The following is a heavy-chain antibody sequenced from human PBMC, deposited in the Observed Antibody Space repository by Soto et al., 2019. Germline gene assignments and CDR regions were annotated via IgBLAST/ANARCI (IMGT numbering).Heavy chain of an antibody. J-gene: IGHJ3*02. V-gene: IGHV3-23*01. D-gene: IGHD5-12*01. CDR3: AKGKSVTYSGYDAFDI. CDR1: GFTFSSYA. CDR2: ISGSGGST. Sequence: EVQLLESGGGLVQPGGSLRLSCAASGFTFSSYAMSWVRQAPGKGLEWVSAISGSGGSTYYADSVKGRFTISRDNSKNTLYLQMNSLRAEDTAVYYCAKGKSVTYSGYDAFDIWGQGTMVTVS.